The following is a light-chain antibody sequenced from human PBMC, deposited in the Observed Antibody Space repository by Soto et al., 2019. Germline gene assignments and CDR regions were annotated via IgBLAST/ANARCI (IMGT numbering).Light chain of an antibody. CDR3: CSYAGSSTFEV. J-gene: IGLJ1*01. V-gene: IGLV2-23*02. CDR1: SSDVGSYNL. Sequence: QSALTQPASVSGSHGQSITISCTGTSSDVGSYNLVSWYQQLPGKAPKLMIYEVSKRPSGVSNRFSGSKSGNTASRTISGLEAEDEADYYCCSYAGSSTFEVFGTGTKLTVL. CDR2: EVS.